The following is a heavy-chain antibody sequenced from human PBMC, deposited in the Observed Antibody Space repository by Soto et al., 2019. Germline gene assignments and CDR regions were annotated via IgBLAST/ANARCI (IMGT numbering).Heavy chain of an antibody. D-gene: IGHD3-22*01. CDR3: ASVVGSGYYYRAESFEH. V-gene: IGHV1-18*01. CDR1: GYTFTSYG. Sequence: QVQLVQSGAELKKPGASVKVSCKASGYTFTSYGISSVRQAPGQGLECMGWISAYNGTTNYAQKLQGIVTMTTATSTSTAYMELRRLRSHDTAVYSFASVVGSGYYYRAESFEHWGQGNLGTVSS. J-gene: IGHJ1*01. CDR2: ISAYNGTT.